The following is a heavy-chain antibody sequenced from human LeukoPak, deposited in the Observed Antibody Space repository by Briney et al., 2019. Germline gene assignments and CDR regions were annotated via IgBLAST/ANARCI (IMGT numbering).Heavy chain of an antibody. CDR1: GYTFTGYY. D-gene: IGHD5-12*01. J-gene: IGHJ5*02. CDR3: ARDAATIPYNWFDP. V-gene: IGHV3-33*01. CDR2: IWYDGSNK. Sequence: SCKASGYTFTGYYMHWVRQAPGKGLEWVAVIWYDGSNKYYADSVKGRFTISRDNSKNTLYLQMNSLRAEDTAVYYCARDAATIPYNWFDPWGQGTLVTVSS.